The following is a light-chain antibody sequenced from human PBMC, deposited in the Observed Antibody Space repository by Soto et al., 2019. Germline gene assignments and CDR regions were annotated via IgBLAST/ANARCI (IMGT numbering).Light chain of an antibody. V-gene: IGKV2-28*01. CDR3: MQPLQSWT. CDR1: QSLLHSNGYNY. CDR2: LCS. Sequence: DVVMTQSPLSLPVTPGDPSSISCSASQSLLHSNGYNYLDWYLQKPGQSPQLLIYLCSNRAYGGPDRLSGSGSGTDFTLKISRVEAEDVGVYYCMQPLQSWTFGQGTKVDI. J-gene: IGKJ1*01.